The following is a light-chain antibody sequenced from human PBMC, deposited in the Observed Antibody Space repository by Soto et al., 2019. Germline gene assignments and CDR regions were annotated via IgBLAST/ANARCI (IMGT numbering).Light chain of an antibody. J-gene: IGKJ1*01. CDR1: QSISDT. Sequence: IVMTQSPATLSVSPGGRATLSCRARQSISDTLARYQHKPGQAPRLLIYGASRRVTGFPARFSGSGSGTDFTLTISSLQSEDFAVYYCQQYDNWPWTFGQGNKVDIK. CDR3: QQYDNWPWT. CDR2: GAS. V-gene: IGKV3-15*01.